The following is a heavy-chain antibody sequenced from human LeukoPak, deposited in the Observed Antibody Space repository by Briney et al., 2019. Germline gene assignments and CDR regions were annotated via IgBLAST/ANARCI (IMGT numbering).Heavy chain of an antibody. CDR2: INGDGSTI. Sequence: GGSLRLSCAASGFTFSSYAMSWVRQAPGEGPVWVSRINGDGSTINYADSVKGRFTISRDNAKNTLYLQMNSLRPEDTAVYYCARAGNFRFDYWGQGTLVTVSS. D-gene: IGHD1-14*01. CDR1: GFTFSSYA. V-gene: IGHV3-74*01. J-gene: IGHJ4*02. CDR3: ARAGNFRFDY.